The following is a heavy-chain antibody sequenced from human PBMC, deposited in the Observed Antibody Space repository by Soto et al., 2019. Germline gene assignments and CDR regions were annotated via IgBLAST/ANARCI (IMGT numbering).Heavy chain of an antibody. D-gene: IGHD4-17*01. V-gene: IGHV3-30*18. Sequence: GGSLRLSCAASGFTFISYGMHWVRQAPGKGLEWVAVISYDGSNKYYADSVKGRFTISRDNSKNTLYLQMNSLRAEGTAVYYCAKADYGDYGYYYYGMDVWGQGTTVTVSS. CDR3: AKADYGDYGYYYYGMDV. CDR1: GFTFISYG. CDR2: ISYDGSNK. J-gene: IGHJ6*02.